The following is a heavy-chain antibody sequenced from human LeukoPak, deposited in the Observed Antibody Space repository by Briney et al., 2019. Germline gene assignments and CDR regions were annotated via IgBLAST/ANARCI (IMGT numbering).Heavy chain of an antibody. CDR1: GYTFTSYY. J-gene: IGHJ5*02. D-gene: IGHD1-26*01. CDR3: ARDNSVGDNAWWFDP. V-gene: IGHV1-46*01. Sequence: ASVKVSCKASGYTFTSYYMHWVRQAPGQGLEWMGLINPTGDSTGYAQKFQGRVAMTRDMSTSTDFMELSSLRSEDTAVYYCARDNSVGDNAWWFDPWGQGTLVTVSS. CDR2: INPTGDST.